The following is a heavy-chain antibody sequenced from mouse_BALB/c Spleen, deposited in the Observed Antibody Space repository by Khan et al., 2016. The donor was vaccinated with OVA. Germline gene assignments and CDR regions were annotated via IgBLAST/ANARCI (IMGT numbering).Heavy chain of an antibody. CDR3: ARGYFGNYEFVY. V-gene: IGHV1S132*01. J-gene: IGHJ3*01. CDR2: IFPGTGTT. D-gene: IGHD2-1*01. Sequence: QVRLQQSGTELVKPGASVKLSCKTSGYTFTSYWIQWVKQRPGQGLGWIGQIFPGTGTTYYNENFKGKATLTVNTSSSTAYMQLSRLTSEDSAVYFCARGYFGNYEFVYWGRGTLVTVS. CDR1: GYTFTSYW.